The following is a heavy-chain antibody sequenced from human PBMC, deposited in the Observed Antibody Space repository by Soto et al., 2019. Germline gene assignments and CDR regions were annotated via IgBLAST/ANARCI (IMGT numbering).Heavy chain of an antibody. D-gene: IGHD1-26*01. CDR2: ISHEGSVQ. Sequence: QVQLAESGGGVVQPGGSLRLSCAASGFTFSDYGIDWIRQAPGKGLEWVAVISHEGSVQYYADSVKGRFTVSRDNSKNILYQQMNSLRPEDTAMYYCAKEGSPKVSRWDDYWGQGTLVTVSS. CDR1: GFTFSDYG. CDR3: AKEGSPKVSRWDDY. J-gene: IGHJ4*02. V-gene: IGHV3-30*18.